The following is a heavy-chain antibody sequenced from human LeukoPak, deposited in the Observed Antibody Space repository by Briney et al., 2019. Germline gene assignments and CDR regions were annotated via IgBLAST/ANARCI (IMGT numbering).Heavy chain of an antibody. J-gene: IGHJ4*02. D-gene: IGHD3-22*01. CDR1: GFTFSSYA. V-gene: IGHV3-23*01. CDR2: ISGSGGST. Sequence: GGSLRLSCAASGFTFSSYAMSWVRQAPGKGLEWVSAISGSGGSTYYADSVKGRFTISRDNSKNTLYLQMNNLRAEDTAVYYCAKDSSSGYYYPTTAFDYWGQGTLVTVSS. CDR3: AKDSSSGYYYPTTAFDY.